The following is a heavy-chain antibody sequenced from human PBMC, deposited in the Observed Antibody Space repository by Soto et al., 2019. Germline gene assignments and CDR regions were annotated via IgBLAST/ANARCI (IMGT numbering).Heavy chain of an antibody. Sequence: ASVKVSCKASGYTFTSYGISWVRQAPGQGLEWMGWISAYNGNTNYAQKLQGRVTMTTDTSTSTAYMEPRSLRSDDPAVYYCASFSGYGLSDYWYFVLGGRGTRV. J-gene: IGHJ2*01. D-gene: IGHD4-17*01. CDR3: ASFSGYGLSDYWYFVL. V-gene: IGHV1-18*01. CDR2: ISAYNGNT. CDR1: GYTFTSYG.